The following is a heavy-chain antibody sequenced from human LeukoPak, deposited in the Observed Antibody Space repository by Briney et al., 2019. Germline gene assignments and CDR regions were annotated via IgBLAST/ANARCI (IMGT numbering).Heavy chain of an antibody. J-gene: IGHJ5*02. Sequence: ASVKVSCKASGYTFTGYYMHWVRQAPGQCLEWMGWSNPNSGGTNYAQKFQGRVTMTRDTSISTAYMELSRLRSGDTAVYYCARGVAYGSGSYYNNWFDPWGQGTLVTVSS. CDR2: SNPNSGGT. CDR1: GYTFTGYY. D-gene: IGHD3-10*01. V-gene: IGHV1-2*02. CDR3: ARGVAYGSGSYYNNWFDP.